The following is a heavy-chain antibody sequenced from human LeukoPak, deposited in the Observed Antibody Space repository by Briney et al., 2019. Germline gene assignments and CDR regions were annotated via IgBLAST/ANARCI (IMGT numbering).Heavy chain of an antibody. D-gene: IGHD3-10*01. CDR1: GYSFTNTW. J-gene: IGHJ4*02. V-gene: IGHV5-51*01. CDR2: IYPLDSDT. CDR3: ATVNGSHWFFDY. Sequence: GESLQISCQGPGYSFTNTWIGWVRLVPGKGLEWMGTIYPLDSDTRYSPSFQGQVTISADKSITTAYLQWSSLRASDTAMYYCATVNGSHWFFDYWGQGSLVTVSS.